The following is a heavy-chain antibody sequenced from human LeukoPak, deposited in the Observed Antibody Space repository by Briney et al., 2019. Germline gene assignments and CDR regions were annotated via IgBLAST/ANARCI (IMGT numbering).Heavy chain of an antibody. Sequence: GASVKVSCKASGYTFSNYGISWARQAPGQGLEWMGWINPNSGGTNYAQKFQGRVTMTRDTSISTAYMELSRLRSDDTAVYYCARVHYYDSRFDIWGQGTMVTVSS. CDR2: INPNSGGT. V-gene: IGHV1-2*02. CDR3: ARVHYYDSRFDI. J-gene: IGHJ3*02. D-gene: IGHD3-22*01. CDR1: GYTFSNYG.